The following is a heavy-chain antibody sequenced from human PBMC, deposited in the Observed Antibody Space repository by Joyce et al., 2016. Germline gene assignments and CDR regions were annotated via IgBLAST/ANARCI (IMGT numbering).Heavy chain of an antibody. V-gene: IGHV6-1*01. CDR1: GDFVSSNSAS. CDR2: KFYRSKWYN. Sequence: QVQLQQSGPGLVKPSQILSLTCAISGDFVSSNSASWNWIRQSPSRGLEWLGGKFYRSKWYNDYAVSVRSRISINPDTSKNLFYLHLNSVTPEDTAVYYCARDAGFGLDALDIWGQGTMVTVSS. D-gene: IGHD3/OR15-3a*01. CDR3: ARDAGFGLDALDI. J-gene: IGHJ3*02.